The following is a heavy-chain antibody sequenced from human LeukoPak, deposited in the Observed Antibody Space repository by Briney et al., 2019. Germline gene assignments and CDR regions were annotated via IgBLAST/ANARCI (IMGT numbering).Heavy chain of an antibody. CDR2: IYYSGST. J-gene: IGHJ4*02. CDR1: GGSISSYY. CDR3: ARDLFYGGNSGIAY. D-gene: IGHD4-23*01. V-gene: IGHV4-59*12. Sequence: SETLSLTCTVSGGSISSYYWSWIRQPPGKGLEWIGYIYYSGSTNYDPSLKSRVTISVDTSKNQFSLKLSSVTAADTAVYYCARDLFYGGNSGIAYWGQGTLVTVSS.